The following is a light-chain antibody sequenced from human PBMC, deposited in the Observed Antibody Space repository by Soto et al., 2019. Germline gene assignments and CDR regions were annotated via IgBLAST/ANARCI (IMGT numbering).Light chain of an antibody. Sequence: QSALTQPASVSGSPRQSITISCTVASIDVGGYTYVSWYQQHPGKAPKLIIYEVNNRPSGVSHRFSGSKSGNTASLTISGLQAEDEADYYCSSYTSSSTLYVFGTGTKVTVL. V-gene: IGLV2-14*01. CDR3: SSYTSSSTLYV. J-gene: IGLJ1*01. CDR2: EVN. CDR1: SIDVGGYTY.